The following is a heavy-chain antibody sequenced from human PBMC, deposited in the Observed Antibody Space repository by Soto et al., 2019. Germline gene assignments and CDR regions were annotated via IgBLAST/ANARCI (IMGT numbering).Heavy chain of an antibody. V-gene: IGHV2-70*01. CDR2: IDWDDDK. J-gene: IGHJ4*02. D-gene: IGHD3-9*01. CDR3: ARTRLGHYDILTGYSEFDY. CDR1: LFSLSTSGMC. Sequence: FGPKRVNPTQTLTLTCTFSLFSLSTSGMCVSWIRQPPGKALEWLALIDWDDDKYYSTSLKTRLTISKDTSKNQVVLTMTNMDPVDTATYYCARTRLGHYDILTGYSEFDYWGQGTLVTVSS.